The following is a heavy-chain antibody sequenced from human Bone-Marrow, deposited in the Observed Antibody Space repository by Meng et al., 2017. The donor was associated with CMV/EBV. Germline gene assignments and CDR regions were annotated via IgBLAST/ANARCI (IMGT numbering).Heavy chain of an antibody. D-gene: IGHD3-3*01. J-gene: IGHJ6*01. CDR2: ISSSSSYI. Sequence: GESLKISCSASGFTFSTYSMNWVRQAPGKGLEWVSSISSSSSYIYYADSVKGRFTISRDNAKNSLYLRMNSLRAEDTAVYYCARDDSKAYYDFWSGPPPYGMDVWGQGTTVTGSS. CDR3: ARDDSKAYYDFWSGPPPYGMDV. CDR1: GFTFSTYS. V-gene: IGHV3-21*01.